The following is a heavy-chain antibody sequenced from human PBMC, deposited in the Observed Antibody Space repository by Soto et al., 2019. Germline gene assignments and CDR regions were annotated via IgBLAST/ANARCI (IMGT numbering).Heavy chain of an antibody. CDR1: GGSISSYY. J-gene: IGHJ6*02. CDR3: ASYKSNYYYGMDV. D-gene: IGHD3-10*01. Sequence: QVQLQESGPGLVKPSETLSLTCTVSGGSISSYYWSWIRQPPGKGLEWIGYIYYSGITNYNPSLKIRVTISVDASTNQFSLKLSSVTAADTAVYYCASYKSNYYYGMDVWGQGTTVTVSS. V-gene: IGHV4-59*01. CDR2: IYYSGIT.